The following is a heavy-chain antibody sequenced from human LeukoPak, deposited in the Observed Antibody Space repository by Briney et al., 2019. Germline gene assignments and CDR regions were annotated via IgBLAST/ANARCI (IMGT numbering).Heavy chain of an antibody. V-gene: IGHV3-21*01. J-gene: IGHJ3*02. CDR3: ARARNGGYNEGAFDI. Sequence: GGSLRLSCAASRFTFNYSFMNWVRQAPGKGLEWVSSISSSSSYIYYADSVKGRFTISRDNARNSLFLQMNGLRAEDTAVYYCARARNGGYNEGAFDIWGQGTMVTVSS. CDR2: ISSSSSYI. CDR1: RFTFNYSF. D-gene: IGHD5-24*01.